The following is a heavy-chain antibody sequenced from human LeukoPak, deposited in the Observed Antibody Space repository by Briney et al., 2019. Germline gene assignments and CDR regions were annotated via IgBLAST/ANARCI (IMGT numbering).Heavy chain of an antibody. CDR2: IYHSGST. CDR3: ASTTTRPPLYYYDSSGYIGMDV. Sequence: SETLSLTCAVSGGSISSSNWWSWVRQPPGKGLEWIGEIYHSGSTNYNPSLKSRVTISVDKSKNQFSLKLSSVTAADTAVYYCASTTTRPPLYYYDSSGYIGMDVWGQGTTVTVSS. CDR1: GGSISSSNW. D-gene: IGHD3-22*01. J-gene: IGHJ6*02. V-gene: IGHV4-4*02.